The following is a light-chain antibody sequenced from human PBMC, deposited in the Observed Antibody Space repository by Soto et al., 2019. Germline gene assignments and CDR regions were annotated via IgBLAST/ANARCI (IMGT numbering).Light chain of an antibody. CDR3: QQYNNWPPLT. J-gene: IGKJ4*01. CDR1: QSVSSK. Sequence: EIVMTQSQATLSVSPGERATLSCRASQSVSSKLAWYQQKPGQAPRLLIYGASTRATGIPARFSGSGSGTAFTLTISSLQSEDFAVYYCQQYNNWPPLTFGGGTKVEIK. CDR2: GAS. V-gene: IGKV3-15*01.